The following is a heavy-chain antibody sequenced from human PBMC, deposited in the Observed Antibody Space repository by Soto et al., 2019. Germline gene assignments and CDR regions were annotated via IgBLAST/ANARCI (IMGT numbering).Heavy chain of an antibody. CDR3: AKDEYSSSWYVFGIDY. D-gene: IGHD6-13*01. J-gene: IGHJ4*02. Sequence: PGGSLRLSCAASGFTFSSYGMHWVRQAPGKGLEWVAVISYDGSNKYYADSVKGRFTISRDNSKNTLYLQMNSLRAEDTAVYYCAKDEYSSSWYVFGIDYWGQGTLVTVSS. CDR1: GFTFSSYG. V-gene: IGHV3-30*18. CDR2: ISYDGSNK.